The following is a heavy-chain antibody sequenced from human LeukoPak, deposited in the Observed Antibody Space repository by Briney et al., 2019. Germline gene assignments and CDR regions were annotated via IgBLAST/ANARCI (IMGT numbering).Heavy chain of an antibody. CDR1: GGSVSSGSYY. D-gene: IGHD6-13*01. Sequence: SETLSLTCTVSGGSVSSGSYYWSWIRQPPGKGLEWIGYIYYSGSTNYNPSLKSRVTISVDTSKNQFSLKLSSVTAADTAVYYCAGSSSWDQLDYWDQGTLVTVSS. CDR2: IYYSGST. V-gene: IGHV4-61*01. J-gene: IGHJ4*02. CDR3: AGSSSWDQLDY.